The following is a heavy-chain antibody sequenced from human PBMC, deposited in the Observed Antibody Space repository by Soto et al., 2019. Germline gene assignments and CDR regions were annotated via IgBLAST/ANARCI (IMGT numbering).Heavy chain of an antibody. V-gene: IGHV3-33*01. CDR1: GFTFSSYG. CDR2: IWYDGSNK. D-gene: IGHD2-2*01. CDR3: ARDETDIVVVPAALYYDYYGMDV. J-gene: IGHJ6*02. Sequence: HPGGSLRLSCAASGFTFSSYGMHWVRQAPGKGLEWVAVIWYDGSNKYYADSVKGRFTISRDNSKNTLYLQMNSLRAEDTAVYYCARDETDIVVVPAALYYDYYGMDVWGQGTTVTVSS.